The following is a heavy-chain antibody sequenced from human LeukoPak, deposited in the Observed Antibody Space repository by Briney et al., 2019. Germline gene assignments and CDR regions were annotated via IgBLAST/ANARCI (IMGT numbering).Heavy chain of an antibody. V-gene: IGHV4-59*06. CDR1: GGSISSYY. Sequence: PSETLSLTCTVSGGSISSYYWSWIRQHPGKGLEWIGYIYYSGSTYYNPSLKSRVTISVDTSKNQFSLKLSSVTAADTAVYYCARDLAFYSSGTSINYFDYWGQEPWSPSPQ. J-gene: IGHJ4*01. CDR3: ARDLAFYSSGTSINYFDY. D-gene: IGHD3-10*01. CDR2: IYYSGST.